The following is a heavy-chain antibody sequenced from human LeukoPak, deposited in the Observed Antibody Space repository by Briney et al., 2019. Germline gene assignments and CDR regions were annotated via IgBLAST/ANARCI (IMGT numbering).Heavy chain of an antibody. V-gene: IGHV1-46*01. J-gene: IGHJ4*02. CDR1: GYTFTSYY. CDR2: INPSGGGT. D-gene: IGHD6-25*01. Sequence: ASVKVSCKASGYTFTSYYMHWVRHAPGQGLEWMGVINPSGGGTTYAQKFQGRVTMTRDLSTSTVYMELSSLRSEDTAMYYCARSPPGYYYFDYWGQGTLVTVSS. CDR3: ARSPPGYYYFDY.